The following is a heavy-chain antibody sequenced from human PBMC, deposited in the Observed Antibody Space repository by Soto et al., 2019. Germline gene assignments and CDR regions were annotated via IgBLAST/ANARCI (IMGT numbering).Heavy chain of an antibody. J-gene: IGHJ6*03. D-gene: IGHD2-15*01. CDR1: GGSISSYY. Sequence: SETLSLTCTVSGGSISSYYWSWIRQPPGKGLEWIGYIYYSGSTNYNPSLKSRVTISVDTSKNQFSLKLSSVTAADTAVYYCARLGSYYYYMDVWGKGTTVTVSS. CDR3: ARLGSYYYYMDV. CDR2: IYYSGST. V-gene: IGHV4-59*08.